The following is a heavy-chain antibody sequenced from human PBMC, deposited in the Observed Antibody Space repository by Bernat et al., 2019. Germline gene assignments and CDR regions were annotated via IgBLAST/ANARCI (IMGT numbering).Heavy chain of an antibody. D-gene: IGHD3-16*01. V-gene: IGHV3-48*01. J-gene: IGHJ4*02. Sequence: EVQLVESGGGLVQPGGSLRLSCAASALTFSTYNFNWVRQAPGKGLEWPSYISSSGSTIYYAASVKGRFTISRDNAKNSLYLQINSLRAEDTAVYYCASEDRGTSYWGQGTLVTVSS. CDR1: ALTFSTYN. CDR3: ASEDRGTSY. CDR2: ISSSGSTI.